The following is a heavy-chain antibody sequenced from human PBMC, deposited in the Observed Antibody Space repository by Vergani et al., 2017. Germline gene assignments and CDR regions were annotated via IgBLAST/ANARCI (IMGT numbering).Heavy chain of an antibody. Sequence: EVQLVESGGGLVQPGGSLRLSCAASGFTFSSYWMSLVRQAPGKGLEWVANIKQDGSEKYYVDSVKGRFTISRDNAKNSLYLQMNSLRAEDTAVYYCARDQSSGWPYYYYYYGMDVWGQGTTVTVSS. D-gene: IGHD6-19*01. CDR2: IKQDGSEK. CDR1: GFTFSSYW. V-gene: IGHV3-7*01. CDR3: ARDQSSGWPYYYYYYGMDV. J-gene: IGHJ6*02.